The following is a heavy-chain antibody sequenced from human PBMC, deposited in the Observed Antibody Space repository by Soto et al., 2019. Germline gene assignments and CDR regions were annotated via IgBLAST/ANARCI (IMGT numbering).Heavy chain of an antibody. J-gene: IGHJ4*02. CDR2: SNPSGGST. Sequence: QVQLVQSGAEVKKPGASVKVSCKASGYTFTSYYMHWVRQAPGQGLEWMGISNPSGGSTSYAQKFQGRVTRTRDTSTSTVDRELSSRRSEDTAVYYCARDSFHDWGQGTLVTVAS. D-gene: IGHD3-16*02. CDR1: GYTFTSYY. V-gene: IGHV1-46*01. CDR3: ARDSFHD.